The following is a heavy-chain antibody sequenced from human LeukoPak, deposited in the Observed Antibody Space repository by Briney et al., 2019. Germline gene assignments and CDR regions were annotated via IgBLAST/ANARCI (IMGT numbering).Heavy chain of an antibody. CDR1: RFTFSSYA. D-gene: IGHD1-14*01. Sequence: PGGSLRLSCAASRFTFSSYAMSWVRQPPGKGLEWVSAISSSGGSTFYADFVKDRFTISRDNSKNTLYLQMNSLRAEDTAAYYCAKQKGVITGGERANWGRGALVTVSS. CDR2: ISSSGGST. J-gene: IGHJ4*02. CDR3: AKQKGVITGGERAN. V-gene: IGHV3-23*01.